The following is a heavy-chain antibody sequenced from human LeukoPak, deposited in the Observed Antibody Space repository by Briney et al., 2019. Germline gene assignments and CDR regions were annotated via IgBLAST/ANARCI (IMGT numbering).Heavy chain of an antibody. CDR3: AKDLRSYTMVGATQGADY. D-gene: IGHD1-26*01. V-gene: IGHV3-30*02. CDR1: GFTFSSYG. J-gene: IGHJ4*02. CDR2: IRYDGSNK. Sequence: GGSLRLSCAASGFTFSSYGMHWVRQAPGKGLEWVAFIRYDGSNKYYADSVKGRFTISRDNSKNTLYLQMNSLRAEDTAVYYCAKDLRSYTMVGATQGADYWGQGTLVTVSS.